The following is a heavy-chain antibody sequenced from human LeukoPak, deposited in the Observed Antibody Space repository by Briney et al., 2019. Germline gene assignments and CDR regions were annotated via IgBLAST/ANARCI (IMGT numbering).Heavy chain of an antibody. Sequence: PSETLSLTYTVSGGSISSYYWSWIRQPPGKGLEWIGYIYYSGSTNYNPSLKSRVTISVDTSKNQFSLKLSSVTAADTAVYYCARHGDYGNYYYYGLDVWGQGTTVTVSS. V-gene: IGHV4-59*08. CDR1: GGSISSYY. J-gene: IGHJ6*02. D-gene: IGHD4-17*01. CDR3: ARHGDYGNYYYYGLDV. CDR2: IYYSGST.